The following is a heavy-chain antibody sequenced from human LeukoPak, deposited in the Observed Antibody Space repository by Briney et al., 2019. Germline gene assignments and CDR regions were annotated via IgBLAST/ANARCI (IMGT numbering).Heavy chain of an antibody. V-gene: IGHV3-30*18. Sequence: PGGSLRLSCAASGFTFSSYGMHWVRQAPGKGLEWVAVISYDGSNKYYADSVKGRFTISRDNSKNTLYLQMNSLRAEDTAVYYCAKYDTLTGYYNDYWGQGTLVTVSS. CDR3: AKYDTLTGYYNDY. J-gene: IGHJ4*02. CDR1: GFTFSSYG. D-gene: IGHD3-9*01. CDR2: ISYDGSNK.